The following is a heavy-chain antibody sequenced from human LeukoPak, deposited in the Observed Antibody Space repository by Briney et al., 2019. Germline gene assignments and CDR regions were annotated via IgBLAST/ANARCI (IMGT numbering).Heavy chain of an antibody. CDR1: GGSISSYY. D-gene: IGHD6-19*01. V-gene: IGHV4-59*01. J-gene: IGHJ5*02. CDR3: ARELGLPGHSSGWYRMDWFDP. CDR2: IYYSGST. Sequence: SETLSLTCTVSGGSISSYYWSWIRQPPGKGLEWIGYIYYSGSTNYNPSLKSRVTISVDTSKNQFSLKLSSVTAADTAVYYCARELGLPGHSSGWYRMDWFDPWGQGTLVTVSS.